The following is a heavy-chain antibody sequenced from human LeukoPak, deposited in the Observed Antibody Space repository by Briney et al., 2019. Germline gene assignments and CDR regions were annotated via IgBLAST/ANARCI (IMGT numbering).Heavy chain of an antibody. CDR2: IYTSGST. J-gene: IGHJ6*03. V-gene: IGHV4-61*02. CDR3: ARVVRGVINSNYYYYYYMDV. CDR1: GGSISSGSYY. D-gene: IGHD3-10*01. Sequence: SETLSLTCTVSGGSISSGSYYWSWIRQPAGKGLEWIGRIYTSGSTNYNPSLKSRVTISVDTSKNQFSLKLSSVTAADTAVCYCARVVRGVINSNYYYYYYMDVWGKGTTVTISS.